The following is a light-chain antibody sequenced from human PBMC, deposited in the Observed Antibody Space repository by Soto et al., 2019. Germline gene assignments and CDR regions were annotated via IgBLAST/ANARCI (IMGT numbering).Light chain of an antibody. V-gene: IGLV8-61*01. Sequence: QAVVTQEPSLSVSPGGTVTLTCGLSSGSVSTSYSPNWYQQTPGQAPRTLIYNTNTRSSGVPDRFSGSILGNKAALTITGAQADYESHYDCVVHLGSGIWVFGGGTKLTVL. CDR2: NTN. CDR1: SGSVSTSYS. CDR3: VVHLGSGIWV. J-gene: IGLJ3*02.